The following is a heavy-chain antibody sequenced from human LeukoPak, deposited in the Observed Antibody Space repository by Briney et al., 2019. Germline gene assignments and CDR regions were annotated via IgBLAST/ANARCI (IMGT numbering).Heavy chain of an antibody. J-gene: IGHJ5*02. D-gene: IGHD3-10*01. CDR3: AKSGVSGSYYYNWFDP. CDR1: RFTFDDYA. Sequence: PGGSLRLSCAASRFTFDDYAMHWVRQAPGKGLEWVSGISWNSGSIGYADSVKGRFTISRDNAKNSLYLQMNSLRAEDTALYYCAKSGVSGSYYYNWFDPWGQGTLVTVSS. CDR2: ISWNSGSI. V-gene: IGHV3-9*01.